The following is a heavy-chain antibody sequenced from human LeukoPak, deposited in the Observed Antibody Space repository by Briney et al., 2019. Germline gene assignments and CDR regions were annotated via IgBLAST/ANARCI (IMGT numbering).Heavy chain of an antibody. D-gene: IGHD3-22*01. CDR3: ASFRRTYYYDSSEI. Sequence: ASVKVSCKASGYTFTGYYMHRVRQAPGQGLEWMGWINPNSGGTNYAQKFQGRVTMTRDTSISTAYMELSRLRSDDTAVYYCASFRRTYYYDSSEIWGQGTLVTVSS. CDR1: GYTFTGYY. CDR2: INPNSGGT. J-gene: IGHJ4*02. V-gene: IGHV1-2*02.